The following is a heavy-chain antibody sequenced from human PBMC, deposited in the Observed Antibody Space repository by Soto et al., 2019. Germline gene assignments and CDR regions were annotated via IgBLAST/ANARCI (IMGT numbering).Heavy chain of an antibody. D-gene: IGHD3-10*01. CDR3: ARGRVLLWFGELLPYYYYGMDV. J-gene: IGHJ6*02. CDR1: GYTFTSYD. CDR2: MNPNSGNT. Sequence: GASVKVSCKASGYTFTSYDINWVRQATGQGLEWMGWMNPNSGNTGYAQKFQGRVTMTRNTSISTAYMELSSLRSEDTAVYYCARGRVLLWFGELLPYYYYGMDVWGQGTTVTSP. V-gene: IGHV1-8*01.